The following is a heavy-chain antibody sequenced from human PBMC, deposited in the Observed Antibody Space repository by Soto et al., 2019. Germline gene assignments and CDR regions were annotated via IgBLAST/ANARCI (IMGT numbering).Heavy chain of an antibody. CDR3: AKGGHIDF. V-gene: IGHV3-7*03. Sequence: PGGSLRLSCAASGFSFSTYWMSWVRQAPGKGLEWVANMKNDGSATYYVDSVKGRFTISRDNAKTSLYLQMNSLRAEDTAVYYCAKGGHIDFCGPGTLVTVSS. CDR1: GFSFSTYW. J-gene: IGHJ4*02. CDR2: MKNDGSAT. D-gene: IGHD3-16*01.